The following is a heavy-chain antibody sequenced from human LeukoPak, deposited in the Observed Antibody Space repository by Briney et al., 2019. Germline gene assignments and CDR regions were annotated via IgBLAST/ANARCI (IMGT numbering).Heavy chain of an antibody. Sequence: GRSLRLSCAASGFNFDDYAMYWVRQAPGKGLEWVSTISWNSGSKDYADSVKGRFTISRDNAKNSLHLQMSSLRGEDTAFYYCAKDISVSGRNVMDNWGRGTLVTVSS. CDR1: GFNFDDYA. CDR3: AKDISVSGRNVMDN. J-gene: IGHJ4*02. D-gene: IGHD6-19*01. V-gene: IGHV3-9*01. CDR2: ISWNSGSK.